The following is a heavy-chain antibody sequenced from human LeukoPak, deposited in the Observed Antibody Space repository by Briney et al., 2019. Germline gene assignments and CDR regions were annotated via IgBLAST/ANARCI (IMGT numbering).Heavy chain of an antibody. CDR2: IRSKAYGGTT. V-gene: IGHV3-49*03. CDR3: TRAHLGYCSGGSCYLDY. D-gene: IGHD2-15*01. Sequence: SLRLSCAASGFTFSDYYMSWIRQAPGKGLEWVGFIRSKAYGGTTEYAASVKGRFTISRDDSKSIAYLQMNSLKTEDTAVYYCTRAHLGYCSGGSCYLDYWGQGTLVTVSS. J-gene: IGHJ4*02. CDR1: GFTFSDYY.